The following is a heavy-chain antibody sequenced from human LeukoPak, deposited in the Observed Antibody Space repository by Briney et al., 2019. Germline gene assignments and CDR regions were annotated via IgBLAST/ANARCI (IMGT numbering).Heavy chain of an antibody. Sequence: ASVKVSCKASGYTFTSYGISWVRQAPGQGLEWMGWISAYNGNTNYAQKLQGRDTMTTDTSTSTAYMGLRSLRSDDTAVYYCARVVPAAIRNWFDPWGQGTLVTVSS. CDR1: GYTFTSYG. CDR2: ISAYNGNT. D-gene: IGHD2-2*01. J-gene: IGHJ5*02. V-gene: IGHV1-18*01. CDR3: ARVVPAAIRNWFDP.